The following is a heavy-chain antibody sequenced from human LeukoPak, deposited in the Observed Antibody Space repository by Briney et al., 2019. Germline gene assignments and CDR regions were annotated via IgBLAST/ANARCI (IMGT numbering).Heavy chain of an antibody. CDR1: GFTFSSYD. Sequence: GGSLRLSCAASGFTFSSYDMHWVRQATGKGLEWVSGIGTAGDIYYPGSVKGRFTISRENAKNSLYLQVNSLRAGDTAVYYCAKFDNRIVGAASFNYWGQGTLVTVSS. D-gene: IGHD1-26*01. CDR3: AKFDNRIVGAASFNY. CDR2: IGTAGDI. J-gene: IGHJ4*02. V-gene: IGHV3-13*01.